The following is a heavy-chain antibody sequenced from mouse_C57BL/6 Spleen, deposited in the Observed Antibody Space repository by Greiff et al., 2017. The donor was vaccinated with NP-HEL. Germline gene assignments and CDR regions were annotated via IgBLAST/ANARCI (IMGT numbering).Heavy chain of an antibody. J-gene: IGHJ4*01. D-gene: IGHD1-1*01. V-gene: IGHV1-12*01. CDR3: ARPITTVVPYAMDY. CDR1: GYTFTSYN. CDR2: IYPGNGDT. Sequence: LQQSGAELVRPGASVKMSCKASGYTFTSYNMHWVKQTPRQGLEWIGAIYPGNGDTSYNQKFKGKATLTVDKSSSTAYMQLSRLTSEDSAVYFCARPITTVVPYAMDYWGQGTSVTVSS.